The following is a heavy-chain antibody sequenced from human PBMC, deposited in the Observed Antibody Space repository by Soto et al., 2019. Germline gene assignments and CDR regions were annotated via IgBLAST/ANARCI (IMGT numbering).Heavy chain of an antibody. J-gene: IGHJ6*02. CDR1: GGSISSGDYY. CDR3: ARDQRVDTAMVKSYYYYGMDV. Sequence: SETLSLTCTVSGGSISSGDYYWSWIRQPPGKGLEWIGYIYYSGSTYYNPSLKSRVTISVDTSENQFSLKLSSVTAADTAVYYCARDQRVDTAMVKSYYYYGMDVWGQGTTVTVSS. D-gene: IGHD5-18*01. CDR2: IYYSGST. V-gene: IGHV4-30-4*01.